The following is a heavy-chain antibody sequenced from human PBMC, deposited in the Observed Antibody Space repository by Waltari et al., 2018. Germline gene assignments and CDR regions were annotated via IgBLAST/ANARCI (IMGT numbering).Heavy chain of an antibody. D-gene: IGHD2-15*01. V-gene: IGHV3-48*04. CDR1: GFTFSSYS. Sequence: EVQLVESGGGLVQPGGSLRLSCVVSGFTFSSYSMNWVRQAPGKGLEWVSYISSSSSTIYYADSLKGRFTISRDNAKNSLYLQMXSLRAEDTAVYXCAREGKGLPFYWXXGTLVTVSS. CDR3: AREGKGLPFY. CDR2: ISSSSSTI. J-gene: IGHJ4*02.